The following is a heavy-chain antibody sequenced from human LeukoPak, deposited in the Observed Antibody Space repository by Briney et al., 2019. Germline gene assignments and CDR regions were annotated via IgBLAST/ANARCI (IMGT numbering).Heavy chain of an antibody. CDR2: ISGSGSST. J-gene: IGHJ4*02. V-gene: IGHV3-23*01. CDR1: GFTFSSYA. Sequence: GGSLRLSCAASGFTFSSYAMSWVRQAPGKGLEWVSAISGSGSSTYYADSVKGRFTISRDNSKNTPYLQMNSLRAEDTAVYYCAKGQGCSSTSCYKHSFDYWGQGTLVTVSS. CDR3: AKGQGCSSTSCYKHSFDY. D-gene: IGHD2-2*02.